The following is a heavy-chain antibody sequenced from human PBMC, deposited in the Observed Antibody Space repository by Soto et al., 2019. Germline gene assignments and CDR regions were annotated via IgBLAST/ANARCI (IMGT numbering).Heavy chain of an antibody. V-gene: IGHV3-21*01. Sequence: EVQLVESGGGLVKPGGSLRLSCAASGFTFSSYSMNWVRQAPGKGLEWVSSISSSSSYIYYADSVKGRFTISRDNAKNSLYLQMNSLRAEDTAVYYCAREPDGGTPYYYYYGMDVWGQGTTVTVSS. D-gene: IGHD1-1*01. CDR1: GFTFSSYS. CDR2: ISSSSSYI. J-gene: IGHJ6*02. CDR3: AREPDGGTPYYYYYGMDV.